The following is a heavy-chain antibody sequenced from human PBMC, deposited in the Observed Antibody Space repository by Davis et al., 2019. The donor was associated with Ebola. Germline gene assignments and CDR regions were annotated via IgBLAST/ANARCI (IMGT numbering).Heavy chain of an antibody. V-gene: IGHV1-69*06. CDR2: IIPIFGTA. CDR3: AKDAQWGYDSSGYYYYYYYGMDV. D-gene: IGHD3-22*01. Sequence: SVKVSCKASGGTFSSYAISWVRQAPGQGLEWMGGIIPIFGTANYAQKFQGRVTITADKSTSTAYMELSSLRSEDTAVYYCAKDAQWGYDSSGYYYYYYYGMDVWGQGTTVTVSS. J-gene: IGHJ6*02. CDR1: GGTFSSYA.